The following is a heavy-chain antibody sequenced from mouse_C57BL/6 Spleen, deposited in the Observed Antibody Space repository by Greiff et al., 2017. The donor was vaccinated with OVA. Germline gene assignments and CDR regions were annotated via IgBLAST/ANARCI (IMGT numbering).Heavy chain of an antibody. CDR3: ARHLYYGTRDWYFDV. D-gene: IGHD1-1*01. CDR1: GFTFSSYS. CDR2: ISGGGGNP. V-gene: IGHV5-9*01. J-gene: IGHJ1*03. Sequence: EVQRVESGGGLVKPGGSLKLSCASSGFTFSSYSMSWVRQTPETRLEWVATISGGGGNPYYPDSVKGRFTISRDNAKNTLYLQMSSLRSEDTALYYCARHLYYGTRDWYFDVWGTGTTVTVSS.